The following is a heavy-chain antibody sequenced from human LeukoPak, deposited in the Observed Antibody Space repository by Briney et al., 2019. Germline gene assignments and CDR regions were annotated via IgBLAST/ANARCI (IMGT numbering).Heavy chain of an antibody. J-gene: IGHJ4*02. Sequence: GGSLRLSCAASGFTFRSYWTSWVRQAPGKGLEWVANIKQDGSEKSYVDSVKGRFTISRDNAKNSLYLQMNSLRAEDTAVYYCTREGAGGFDYWGQGTLVTVSS. CDR2: IKQDGSEK. CDR3: TREGAGGFDY. V-gene: IGHV3-7*01. CDR1: GFTFRSYW. D-gene: IGHD3-10*01.